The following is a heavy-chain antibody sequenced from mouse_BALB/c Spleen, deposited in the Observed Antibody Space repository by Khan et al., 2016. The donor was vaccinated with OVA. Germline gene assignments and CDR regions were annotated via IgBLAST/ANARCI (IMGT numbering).Heavy chain of an antibody. D-gene: IGHD1-1*01. CDR3: ARGNYYGISSWFGY. CDR2: ILPGSGRN. V-gene: IGHV1-9*01. CDR1: GYTFSSYW. Sequence: VQLQQPGAELMKPGASVKISCKATGYTFSSYWIEWVKQRPGHGLEWIGEILPGSGRNNYNEKFKGKATLTADTSSNTAYMQLSNLTSDDSAVYYCARGNYYGISSWFGYWGQGTLVTVSA. J-gene: IGHJ3*01.